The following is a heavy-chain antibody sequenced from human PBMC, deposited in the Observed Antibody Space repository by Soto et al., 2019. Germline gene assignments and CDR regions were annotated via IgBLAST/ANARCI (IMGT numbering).Heavy chain of an antibody. J-gene: IGHJ5*02. D-gene: IGHD7-27*01. Sequence: ASVKVSCKASGGTFSSYTISWVRQAPGQGLEWMGRIIPILGIANYAQKFQGRVTITADKSTSIAYMELSSLRSEDTAVYYCARDLTGDGGYNWFDPWGQGTLVTVSS. V-gene: IGHV1-69*04. CDR2: IIPILGIA. CDR1: GGTFSSYT. CDR3: ARDLTGDGGYNWFDP.